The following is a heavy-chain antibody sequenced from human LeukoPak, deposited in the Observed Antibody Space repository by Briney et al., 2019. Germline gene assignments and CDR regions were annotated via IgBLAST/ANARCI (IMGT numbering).Heavy chain of an antibody. CDR2: ISGGGDIT. V-gene: IGHV3-23*01. Sequence: AGGSLRLSCAASGFNFANHAMSWVRQTPGKGLEWVSAISGGGDITYYADSVKGRFTISRDNSKNTLYLQMNSLRAEDTAVYYCAKDKGSTYIYYFDYWGQGTLVTVSS. D-gene: IGHD2-15*01. CDR3: AKDKGSTYIYYFDY. CDR1: GFNFANHA. J-gene: IGHJ4*02.